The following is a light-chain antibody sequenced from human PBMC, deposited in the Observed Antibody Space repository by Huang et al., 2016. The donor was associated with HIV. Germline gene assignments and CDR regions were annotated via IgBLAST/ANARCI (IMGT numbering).Light chain of an antibody. CDR1: QSVSTY. CDR2: DVS. V-gene: IGKV3-11*01. Sequence: EIVLSQSPATLSLSPGERATLSCRASQSVSTYLAWFQLKRGQPPRLLIYDVSNRATGIPGRFRGSGSGTDFTLTISRLEPEDFAVYYCQRRGNWPFTFGQGTRLEMK. CDR3: QRRGNWPFT. J-gene: IGKJ5*01.